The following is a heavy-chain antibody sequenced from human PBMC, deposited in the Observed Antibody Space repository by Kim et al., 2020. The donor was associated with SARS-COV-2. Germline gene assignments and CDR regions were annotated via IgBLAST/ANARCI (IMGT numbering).Heavy chain of an antibody. V-gene: IGHV3-7*03. CDR3: ASGSHSDY. CDR2: DGSEK. Sequence: DGSEKYYADSVRGRFIISRDNPKNTLYLQMNTLRPEDTAVYYCASGSHSDYWGQGTLVTVSS. D-gene: IGHD3-10*01. J-gene: IGHJ4*02.